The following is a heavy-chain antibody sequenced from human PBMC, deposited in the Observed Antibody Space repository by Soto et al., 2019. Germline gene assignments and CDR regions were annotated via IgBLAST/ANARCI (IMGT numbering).Heavy chain of an antibody. CDR1: GFTISNNA. CDR2: IFSSGGGGGT. CDR3: ARDVSSYSFS. J-gene: IGHJ5*02. Sequence: EVQLLESGGGLVQPGGSLRLSCAASGFTISNNAMNWVRQAPRKGLEWVSTIFSSGGGGGTCYADSVKGRFTISRDNSKNTLYLQMNSLRAEDTAIYYCARDVSSYSFSWGQGTLVTVSS. D-gene: IGHD3-22*01. V-gene: IGHV3-23*01.